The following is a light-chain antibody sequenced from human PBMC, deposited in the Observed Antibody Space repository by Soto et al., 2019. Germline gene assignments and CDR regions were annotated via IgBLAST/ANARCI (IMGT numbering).Light chain of an antibody. J-gene: IGKJ1*01. Sequence: DIQMTLSPSTLPASVGYMVTSTCRASQSISNWLDWYQQKPGTAPKLLIYHASTLESGVPSRFSGSGSGTEFALTISSLQPDDFATYYCQQYMSYSFGQGTKVDTK. V-gene: IGKV1-5*01. CDR1: QSISNW. CDR3: QQYMSYS. CDR2: HAS.